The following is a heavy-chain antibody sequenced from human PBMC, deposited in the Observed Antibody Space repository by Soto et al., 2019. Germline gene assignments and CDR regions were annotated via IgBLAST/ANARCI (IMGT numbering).Heavy chain of an antibody. CDR3: ARDNHLGYCSGGSCYGLDS. CDR1: GFTFSIYG. Sequence: QVQLVESGGGVVQPGRSLRLSCAASGFTFSIYGMHWVRQAPGKGLEWVAIAWFDGSIEYYADPVKGRVTISRDNSKNTLYLQMNSLRAEDTAVYYCARDNHLGYCSGGSCYGLDSWGQGTLVTVSS. CDR2: AWFDGSIE. V-gene: IGHV3-33*01. D-gene: IGHD2-15*01. J-gene: IGHJ5*01.